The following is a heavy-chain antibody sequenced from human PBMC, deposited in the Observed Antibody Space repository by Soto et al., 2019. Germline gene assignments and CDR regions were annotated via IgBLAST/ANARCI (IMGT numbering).Heavy chain of an antibody. D-gene: IGHD1-7*01. CDR1: GGSFSGYY. J-gene: IGHJ5*02. Sequence: SETLSLTCAVYGGSFSGYYWSWIRQPPGKGLEWIGEINHSGSTNYNPSLKSRVTISVDTSKNQFSLKLSSVTAADTAVYYCARTRYNWNYGDWLDPWGQGTLVTVSS. CDR3: ARTRYNWNYGDWLDP. CDR2: INHSGST. V-gene: IGHV4-34*01.